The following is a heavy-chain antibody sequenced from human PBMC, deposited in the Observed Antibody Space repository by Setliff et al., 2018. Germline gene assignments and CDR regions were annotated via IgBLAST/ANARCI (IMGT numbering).Heavy chain of an antibody. V-gene: IGHV1-2*06. CDR2: INPNNGDT. CDR1: GYTFTGYY. CDR3: ARAPLESGYYYGQGHYFDY. D-gene: IGHD5-18*01. Sequence: ASVKVSCKASGYTFTGYYIHWVRQAPGQRLEWMGRINPNNGDTNYAQKFQGRVTMTRDTSTTTVYTELSSLRSDDTAVYYCARAPLESGYYYGQGHYFDYWGQGTLVTVSS. J-gene: IGHJ4*02.